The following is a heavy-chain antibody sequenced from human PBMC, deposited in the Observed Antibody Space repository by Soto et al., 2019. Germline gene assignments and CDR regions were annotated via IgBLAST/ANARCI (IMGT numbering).Heavy chain of an antibody. CDR2: ITTYNDNT. CDR3: ASVGEVKGYHYVDASDY. V-gene: IGHV1-18*01. CDR1: GYTFTSFG. D-gene: IGHD3-10*01. J-gene: IGHJ4*02. Sequence: ASVKVSCKGSGYTFTSFGITWVRQAPGQGLEWMGWITTYNDNTNYAQKFQGRVTMTTDTSTSTAYMELRSLRSDDTAVYYCASVGEVKGYHYVDASDYWGQGTLVTVSS.